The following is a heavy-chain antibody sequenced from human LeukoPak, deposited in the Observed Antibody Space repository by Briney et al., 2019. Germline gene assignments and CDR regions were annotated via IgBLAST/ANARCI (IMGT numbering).Heavy chain of an antibody. Sequence: SETLSPTCTVSGGSITNYYWSWIRQPPGKGLEWIGYIYYSGSTNYNPSLKSRVTIPVDASKNQFSLKLSSVTAADTAVYYCASEYYYDSSGPLTWGQGTLVTVSS. CDR3: ASEYYYDSSGPLT. CDR2: IYYSGST. CDR1: GGSITNYY. D-gene: IGHD3-22*01. V-gene: IGHV4-59*01. J-gene: IGHJ4*02.